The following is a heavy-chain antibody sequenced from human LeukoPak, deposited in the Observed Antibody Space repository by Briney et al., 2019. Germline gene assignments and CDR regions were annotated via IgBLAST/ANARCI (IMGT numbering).Heavy chain of an antibody. CDR3: AKAANFYVLRFLEWVPADY. V-gene: IGHV3-23*01. D-gene: IGHD3-3*01. CDR2: ISGSGGST. Sequence: GGSLRLSCAASGFTFSSYAMSWVRQAPGKGLEWVSAISGSGGSTYYADSVKGRFTISRDNSKNTLYLQMNSLRAEGTAVYYCAKAANFYVLRFLEWVPADYWGQGTLVTVSS. J-gene: IGHJ4*02. CDR1: GFTFSSYA.